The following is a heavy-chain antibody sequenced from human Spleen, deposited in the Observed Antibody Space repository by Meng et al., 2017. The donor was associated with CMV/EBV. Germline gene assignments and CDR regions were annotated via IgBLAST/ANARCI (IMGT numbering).Heavy chain of an antibody. CDR1: RERLTSYW. CDR3: GAGVTPYGMDG. V-gene: IGHV5-51*01. J-gene: IGHJ6*02. D-gene: IGHD3-10*01. CDR2: IEPGDSDI. Sequence: GGSLRLSCQGSRERLTSYWVGWVRQMPGKGLEWMGIIEPGDSDIRYSPSFQGQVTISVDKSIGIAYLQWSSLKASDSAMYYCGAGVTPYGMDGWGQGTTVTVSS.